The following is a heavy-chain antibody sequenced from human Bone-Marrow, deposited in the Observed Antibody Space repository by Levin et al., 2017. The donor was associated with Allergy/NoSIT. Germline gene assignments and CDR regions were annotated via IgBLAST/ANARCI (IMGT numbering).Heavy chain of an antibody. V-gene: IGHV3-53*01. J-gene: IGHJ4*02. Sequence: GGSLRLSCAASGLTVSYNYMNWVRQAPGKGPEWVSVLYSDGNSYYADSVKGRFTISRDNSKNTLYLQMNSLRAEDTAVYYCARDLSAGAFVFDFWGQGTLVTVSS. CDR3: ARDLSAGAFVFDF. CDR2: LYSDGNS. D-gene: IGHD3-16*02. CDR1: GLTVSYNY.